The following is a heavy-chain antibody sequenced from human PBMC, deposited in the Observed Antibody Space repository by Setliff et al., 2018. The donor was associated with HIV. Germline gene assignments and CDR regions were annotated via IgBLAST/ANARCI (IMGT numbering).Heavy chain of an antibody. Sequence: GGSLRLSCAASGFTFSNYAMSWVRQAPGKGLEWVSAISGGGGGSYYADSVKGRFTISRDNAKNSLYLQMNSLRAEDSAVYFCAREGAVPGSYYFDYWGQGTLVTVSS. V-gene: IGHV3-21*06. J-gene: IGHJ4*02. CDR3: AREGAVPGSYYFDY. D-gene: IGHD6-19*01. CDR1: GFTFSNYA. CDR2: ISGGGGGS.